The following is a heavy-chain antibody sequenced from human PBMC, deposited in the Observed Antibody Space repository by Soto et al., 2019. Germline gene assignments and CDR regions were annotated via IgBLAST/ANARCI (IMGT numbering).Heavy chain of an antibody. D-gene: IGHD6-13*01. CDR1: GFTFRSFT. J-gene: IGHJ5*02. V-gene: IGHV3-21*01. CDR3: TRDASRDSSARGWFDP. CDR2: ISSNSVYI. Sequence: GGSLRLSCAASGFTFRSFTMNWVRQAPGKGLEWVSTISSNSVYIYYTDALRGRFTISRDNAKNSLHLQMNSLRAEDTAVYYCTRDASRDSSARGWFDPWGPGTLVTVSS.